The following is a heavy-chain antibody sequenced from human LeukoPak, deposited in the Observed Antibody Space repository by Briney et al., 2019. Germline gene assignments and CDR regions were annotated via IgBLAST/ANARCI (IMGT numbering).Heavy chain of an antibody. Sequence: PGGSLRLSCAASGFTFSDYYMSWIRQAPGKGLEWVSYISGSSSYTNYADSAKGRFTISRDNAKNSLYLQMNSLRAEDTAVYFCARDSSATDYWGQGTLVTVSS. J-gene: IGHJ4*02. CDR3: ARDSSATDY. V-gene: IGHV3-11*05. CDR2: ISGSSSYT. CDR1: GFTFSDYY.